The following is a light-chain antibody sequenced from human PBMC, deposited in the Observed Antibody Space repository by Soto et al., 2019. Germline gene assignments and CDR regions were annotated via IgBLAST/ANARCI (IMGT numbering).Light chain of an antibody. CDR3: ASYTTSSTWV. Sequence: QSVLTQPASVSGSPGQSITISCTGTSSDVGGYGYVSWNQQHTGKTPKLMIYDVTNRPSGVSSRFSGSKSGNTASLTISGLQAEDEADYYCASYTTSSTWVFGGGTKLTVL. V-gene: IGLV2-14*03. CDR2: DVT. CDR1: SSDVGGYGY. J-gene: IGLJ3*02.